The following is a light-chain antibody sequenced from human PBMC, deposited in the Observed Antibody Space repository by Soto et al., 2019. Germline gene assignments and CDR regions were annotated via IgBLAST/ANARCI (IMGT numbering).Light chain of an antibody. Sequence: DIQMTQSPSTLSASVGDRVTITCRASQSISSWLAWYQQKPGKAPKLLIYDASSLESGGPSRFSGSGAGAEFTLIISSVQADDLAPLCCQQYNSYSPGTVGQGTKV. CDR2: DAS. CDR3: QQYNSYSPGT. CDR1: QSISSW. J-gene: IGKJ1*01. V-gene: IGKV1-5*01.